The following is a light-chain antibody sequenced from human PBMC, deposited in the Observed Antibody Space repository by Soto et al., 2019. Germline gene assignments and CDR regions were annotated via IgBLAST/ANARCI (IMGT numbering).Light chain of an antibody. Sequence: EIVLTQSPATLSLSPGERATLSCGASQSVSSNYLAWYQQKPGLAPRLLIYDASFRVTGLPARFSGSGSGTEFTLTISSLQSEDFAVYYCQQYNNWPPITFGQGTKVDIK. CDR1: QSVSSN. J-gene: IGKJ1*01. CDR2: DAS. CDR3: QQYNNWPPIT. V-gene: IGKV3D-15*01.